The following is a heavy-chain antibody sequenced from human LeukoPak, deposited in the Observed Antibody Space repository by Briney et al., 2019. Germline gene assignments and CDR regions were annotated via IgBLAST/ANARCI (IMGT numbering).Heavy chain of an antibody. J-gene: IGHJ3*01. CDR2: INHSGST. V-gene: IGHV4-34*01. Sequence: PSETLSLTCAVYGGSFSGYYWSWIRQPPGKGLEWIGEINHSGSTNYNPSLKSRVTISVDTSKNQFSLKLSSVTAADTAVYYCARTRYYYDSSGPWGQGTMVTVSS. D-gene: IGHD3-22*01. CDR1: GGSFSGYY. CDR3: ARTRYYYDSSGP.